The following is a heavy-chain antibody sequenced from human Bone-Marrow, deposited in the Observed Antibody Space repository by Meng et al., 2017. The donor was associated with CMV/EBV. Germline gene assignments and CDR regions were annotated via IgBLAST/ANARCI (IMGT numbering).Heavy chain of an antibody. V-gene: IGHV3-30-3*01. CDR1: GFTFSSYA. Sequence: GGSLRLSCAASGFTFSSYAMHWVRQAPGKGLEWVAVISYDGSNKYYADSVKGRFTISRDNSKNTLYLQMNSLRAEDTAVYYCASLRITMVRGVSFHDAFDIWGQGTMVTVSS. J-gene: IGHJ3*02. CDR3: ASLRITMVRGVSFHDAFDI. CDR2: ISYDGSNK. D-gene: IGHD3-10*01.